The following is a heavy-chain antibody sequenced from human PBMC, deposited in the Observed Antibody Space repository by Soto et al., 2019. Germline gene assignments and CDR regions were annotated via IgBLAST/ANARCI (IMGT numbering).Heavy chain of an antibody. CDR2: IYYSGST. CDR1: GGSISSSSYY. CDR3: ATEIVVVPAAIGYGDFDI. J-gene: IGHJ3*02. V-gene: IGHV4-39*01. D-gene: IGHD2-2*02. Sequence: PSETLSLTCTVSGGSISSSSYYWGWIRQPPGKGLEWIGSIYYSGSTYYNPSLKSRVTISVDTSKNQFSLKLSSVTAADTAVYYCATEIVVVPAAIGYGDFDIWVQGTMVTVSS.